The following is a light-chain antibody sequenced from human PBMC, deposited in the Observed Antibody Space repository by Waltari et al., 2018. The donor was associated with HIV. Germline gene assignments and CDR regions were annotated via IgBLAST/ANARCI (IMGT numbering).Light chain of an antibody. CDR1: SNHLATYNF. CDR2: DLT. Sequence: QSALTQPTSACESPVQSVPLTRTGSSNHLATYNFVPWYQHHPGKAPKLLIYDLTRRPPGIPDRFSGTKSGYTASLTVSDLQVEDEADYYCVSYTEKDTFLLFGGGTKLAV. V-gene: IGLV2-8*01. J-gene: IGLJ2*01. CDR3: VSYTEKDTFLL.